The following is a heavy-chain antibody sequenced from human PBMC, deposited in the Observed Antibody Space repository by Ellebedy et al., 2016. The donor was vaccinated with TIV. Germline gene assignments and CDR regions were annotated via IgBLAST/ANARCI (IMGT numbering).Heavy chain of an antibody. CDR2: TKQDGSEK. V-gene: IGHV3-7*01. Sequence: PGGSLRLSCAASGFTFSIYWMSWVRQAPGKGLECVANTKQDGSEKSYVDSVKGRFTISRDNAKNSLYLQMNSLRAEDTAVYYCSRHTDYALDYWGQGALVTVSS. J-gene: IGHJ4*02. CDR1: GFTFSIYW. D-gene: IGHD4-17*01. CDR3: SRHTDYALDY.